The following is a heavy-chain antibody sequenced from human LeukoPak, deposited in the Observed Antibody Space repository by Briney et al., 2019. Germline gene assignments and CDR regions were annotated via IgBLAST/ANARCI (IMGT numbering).Heavy chain of an antibody. D-gene: IGHD6-6*01. CDR2: IYTSGST. CDR3: ARVGIAARGDAFDI. J-gene: IGHJ3*02. V-gene: IGHV4-61*02. Sequence: PSETLSLTCTVSGYSISSGYYWGWIRQPAGKGLEWIGRIYTSGSTNYNPSLKSRVTISVDTSKNQFSLKLSSVTAADTAVYYCARVGIAARGDAFDIWGQGTMVTVSS. CDR1: GYSISSGYY.